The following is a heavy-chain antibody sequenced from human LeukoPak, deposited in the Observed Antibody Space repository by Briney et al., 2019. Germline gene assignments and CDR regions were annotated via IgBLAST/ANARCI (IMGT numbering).Heavy chain of an antibody. CDR3: ARTTMVRGTYYMDV. J-gene: IGHJ6*03. Sequence: SGTLSLTCTVSGDFISSYYWSWIRQPPGKGLEWIGYIYYSGCTNYNPSLKSRVTISVDTSKNQFSLKLSSVTAADTAVYYCARTTMVRGTYYMDVWGKGTTVTISS. D-gene: IGHD3-10*01. CDR2: IYYSGCT. CDR1: GDFISSYY. V-gene: IGHV4-59*01.